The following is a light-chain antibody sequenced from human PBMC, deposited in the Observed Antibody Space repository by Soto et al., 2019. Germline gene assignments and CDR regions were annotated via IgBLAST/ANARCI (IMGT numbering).Light chain of an antibody. V-gene: IGLV2-23*02. CDR3: CSHAGSSTHVV. J-gene: IGLJ2*01. CDR1: TSDVGSYNL. CDR2: EVT. Sequence: QSVLTQPASVSGSPGQSITISCTGTTSDVGSYNLVSWYQHHPGKAPRLMIFEVTRRPSGVSNRFSGSKSGNTASLTISGLLAEDEADYYCCSHAGSSTHVVFGGGTKLTV.